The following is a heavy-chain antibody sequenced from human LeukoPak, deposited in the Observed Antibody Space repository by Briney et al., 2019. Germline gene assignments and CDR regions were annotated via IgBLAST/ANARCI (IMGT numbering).Heavy chain of an antibody. J-gene: IGHJ4*02. CDR3: ARDSANYYDSSGYYHFDY. CDR1: GYSISSGYY. CDR2: IYHSGST. D-gene: IGHD3-22*01. Sequence: PSETLSLTCTVSGYSISSGYYWGWIRQPPGKGLEWIGSIYHSGSTYYNPSLKSRVTISVDTSKNQFSLKLSSVTAADTAVYYCARDSANYYDSSGYYHFDYWGQGTLVTVSS. V-gene: IGHV4-38-2*02.